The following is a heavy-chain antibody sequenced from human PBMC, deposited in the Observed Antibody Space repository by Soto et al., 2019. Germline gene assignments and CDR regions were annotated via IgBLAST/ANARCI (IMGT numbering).Heavy chain of an antibody. V-gene: IGHV3-30*18. CDR2: ISSDGRHT. CDR3: AKDRVPIWLCVGFYED. CDR1: GFTFSNYG. D-gene: IGHD5-18*01. J-gene: IGHJ4*02. Sequence: QVQLVESGGGVVQPGRSLRLSCAASGFTFSNYGMQWLRQAPGEGLQWVAAISSDGRHTDYLDSVRGRFTISRDNSKNTLYLQMNSLRPEDTAVYYCAKDRVPIWLCVGFYEDWGQGTMAIVSS.